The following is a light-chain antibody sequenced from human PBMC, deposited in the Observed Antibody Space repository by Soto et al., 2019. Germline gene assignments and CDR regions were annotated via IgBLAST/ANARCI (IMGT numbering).Light chain of an antibody. CDR1: QSVSTF. CDR2: DAS. CDR3: QQRTSSPT. Sequence: EIVLTQSPATLSLSPGERATLSCRASQSVSTFLAWYQQKPGQAPRLLIYDASNRTTGIPARFSGSGSGTDFTLTISSLEPEDSAVYYCQQRTSSPTFGQGTKLEIK. V-gene: IGKV3-11*01. J-gene: IGKJ2*01.